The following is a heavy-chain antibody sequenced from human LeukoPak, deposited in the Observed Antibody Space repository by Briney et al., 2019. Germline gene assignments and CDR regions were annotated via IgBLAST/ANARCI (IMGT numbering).Heavy chain of an antibody. CDR2: IYYSGST. V-gene: IGHV4-39*01. Sequence: SETLSFTCTVSGGSISSSSYYWGWIRQPPGKGLEWIGIIYYSGSTYYNPSLNSRVTISVDTSKNQFSLKLSSVTAADTAVYYCAMTGGAYSYMDVWGKGTTVTVSS. CDR1: GGSISSSSYY. J-gene: IGHJ6*03. CDR3: AMTGGAYSYMDV. D-gene: IGHD4/OR15-4a*01.